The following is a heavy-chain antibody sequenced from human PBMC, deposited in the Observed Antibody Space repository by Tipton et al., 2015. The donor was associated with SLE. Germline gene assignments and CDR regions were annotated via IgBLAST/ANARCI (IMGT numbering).Heavy chain of an antibody. V-gene: IGHV4-34*01. CDR3: ARESEVVPSAFDI. D-gene: IGHD2-2*01. CDR2: INHSRST. CDR1: GGSFSGYY. Sequence: TLSLTCAVYGGSFSGYYWSWVRQPPGKGLEWIGEINHSRSTNYNPSLKSRVTISVDTSKNQFSRKLSSVTAADTAVYYCARESEVVPSAFDIWGQGTMVTVSS. J-gene: IGHJ3*02.